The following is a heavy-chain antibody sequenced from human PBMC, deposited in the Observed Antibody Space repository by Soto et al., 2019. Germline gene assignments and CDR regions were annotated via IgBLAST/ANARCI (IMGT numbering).Heavy chain of an antibody. CDR1: GGSISSGGYY. J-gene: IGHJ4*02. V-gene: IGHV4-31*03. Sequence: QVQLQESGPGLVKPSQTLSLTCTVSGGSISSGGYYWSWIRQHPGKGLEWIGYIYYSGSTYYNPSLKSRVTISVDTSKIQFSRKLSCVTAADTAVYYCARSVLGGWSIAVAGPHFDYWGQGTLVTVSS. CDR2: IYYSGST. D-gene: IGHD6-19*01. CDR3: ARSVLGGWSIAVAGPHFDY.